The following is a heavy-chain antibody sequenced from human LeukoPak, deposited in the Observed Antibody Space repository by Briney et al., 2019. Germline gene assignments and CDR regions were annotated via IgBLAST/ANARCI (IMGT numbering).Heavy chain of an antibody. J-gene: IGHJ5*02. CDR1: GYTFTGYY. Sequence: ASMKVSCKASGYTFTGYYMHWVRQAPGQGLEWMGWINPNSGGTNYAQKFQGRVTMTRDTSISTAYMELSRLRSDNTAVYYCARDNARIVVVPAAMGEYNWFDPWGQGTLVTVSS. D-gene: IGHD2-2*01. CDR2: INPNSGGT. V-gene: IGHV1-2*02. CDR3: ARDNARIVVVPAAMGEYNWFDP.